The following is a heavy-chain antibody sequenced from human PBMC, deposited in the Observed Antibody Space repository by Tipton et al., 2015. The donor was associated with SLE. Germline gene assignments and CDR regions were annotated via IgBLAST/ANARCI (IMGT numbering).Heavy chain of an antibody. Sequence: LRLSCTVSGGSISSSSYYWGWIRQPPGKGLEWIGSIYYSGSTYYNPSLKSRVTISVDTSKNQFSLKLRSVTAADTAVYYCARFLEWLTASFDLWGRGTLVTVSS. CDR3: ARFLEWLTASFDL. CDR1: GGSISSSSYY. D-gene: IGHD3-3*01. J-gene: IGHJ2*01. CDR2: IYYSGST. V-gene: IGHV4-39*01.